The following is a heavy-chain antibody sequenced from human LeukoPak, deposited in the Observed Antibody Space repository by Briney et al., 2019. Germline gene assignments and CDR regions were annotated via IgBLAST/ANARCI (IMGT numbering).Heavy chain of an antibody. J-gene: IGHJ4*02. V-gene: IGHV3-21*01. CDR2: ISSSSSYI. CDR3: ARSARGYSYPDY. CDR1: GFTFSSYS. Sequence: GRSLRLSCAASGFTFSSYSMNWVRQAPGKGLEWVSSISSSSSYIYYADSVKGRFTISRDNAKNSLYLQMNSLRAEDTAVYYCARSARGYSYPDYWGQGTLVTVSS. D-gene: IGHD5-18*01.